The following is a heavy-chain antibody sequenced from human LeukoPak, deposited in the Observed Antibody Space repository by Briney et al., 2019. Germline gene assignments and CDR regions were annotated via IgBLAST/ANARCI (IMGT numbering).Heavy chain of an antibody. CDR1: GGSISNSSYY. CDR3: ARHWVVTPNY. Sequence: SETLALTCIVSGGSISNSSYYWGWVRQPPGKGLEWIGSIYYSGSAYYNPSLKSRVTISVDTSKNQFSLKLTSVTAADTAVYYCARHWVVTPNYWGQGTLVTVSS. CDR2: IYYSGSA. J-gene: IGHJ4*02. V-gene: IGHV4-39*01. D-gene: IGHD4-23*01.